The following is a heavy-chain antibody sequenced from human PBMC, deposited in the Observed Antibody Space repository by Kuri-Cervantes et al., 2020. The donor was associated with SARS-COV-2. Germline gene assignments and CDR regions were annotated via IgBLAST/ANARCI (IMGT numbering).Heavy chain of an antibody. CDR2: IYYSGST. J-gene: IGHJ4*02. CDR1: GGPISSSSYY. CDR3: ARGLGYSYGKRSPQGDF. D-gene: IGHD5-18*01. Sequence: SETLSPTCTVSGGPISSSSYYWGGIRQPPGQGLEWIGSIYYSGSTYYNPSLKSRVTISSDTSKNQFSLKLTSVTAADTAVYFCARGLGYSYGKRSPQGDFWGQGIMVTVSS. V-gene: IGHV4-39*07.